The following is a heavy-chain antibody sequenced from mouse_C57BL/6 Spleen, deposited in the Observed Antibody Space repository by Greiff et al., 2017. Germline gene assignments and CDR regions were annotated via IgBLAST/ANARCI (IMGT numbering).Heavy chain of an antibody. J-gene: IGHJ2*01. CDR2: ISSGSSTI. D-gene: IGHD4-1*02. CDR3: ARPTGTGVFDY. CDR1: GFTFSDYG. V-gene: IGHV5-17*01. Sequence: EVKLVESGGGLVKPGGSLKLSCAASGFTFSDYGMHWVRQAPEKGLEWVAYISSGSSTIYYADTVKGRFTISRGNAKNTLFLQMTSLRSEDTAMYYCARPTGTGVFDYWGQGTTLTVSS.